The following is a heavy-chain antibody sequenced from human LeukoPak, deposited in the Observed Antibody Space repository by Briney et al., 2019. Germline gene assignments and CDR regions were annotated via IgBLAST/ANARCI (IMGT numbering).Heavy chain of an antibody. D-gene: IGHD3-22*01. J-gene: IGHJ4*02. CDR3: ARDNYDSSGYYYAY. CDR1: GFTFSSYG. Sequence: GGSLRLSCAASGFTFSSYGMSWVRQAPGKGLEWVSAISGTRSTYYADSVRGRFTISRDNAKNSLYLQMNSLRAEDTAVYYCARDNYDSSGYYYAYWGQGTLVTVSS. V-gene: IGHV3-23*01. CDR2: ISGTRST.